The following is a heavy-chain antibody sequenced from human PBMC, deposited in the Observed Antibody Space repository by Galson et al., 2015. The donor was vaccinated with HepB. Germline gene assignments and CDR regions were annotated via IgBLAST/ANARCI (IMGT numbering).Heavy chain of an antibody. V-gene: IGHV7-4-1*02. CDR2: ITTNTGNT. Sequence: SVKVSCKASGYTFSSYAMNWVRQAPGQGLEWMGWITTNTGNTTYTQGFTGRFVFSLDTSVSTAYLQLSSLKAEDTAVYYCARDPYGGNSQGAFDIWGQGTMVTVSS. CDR1: GYTFSSYA. J-gene: IGHJ3*02. D-gene: IGHD4-23*01. CDR3: ARDPYGGNSQGAFDI.